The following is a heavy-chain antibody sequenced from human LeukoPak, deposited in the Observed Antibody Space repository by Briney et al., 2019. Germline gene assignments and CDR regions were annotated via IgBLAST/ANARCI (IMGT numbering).Heavy chain of an antibody. J-gene: IGHJ4*02. D-gene: IGHD3-22*01. V-gene: IGHV3-23*01. Sequence: PGGSLRLSCAASGFTFSSYAMSWVRQAPGKGLEWVSAISGSGGSTYYADSVKGRFTTSRDNSKNTLYLQMNSLRAEDTAVYYCAKDLRSMIVSPFDYWGQGTLVTVSS. CDR2: ISGSGGST. CDR3: AKDLRSMIVSPFDY. CDR1: GFTFSSYA.